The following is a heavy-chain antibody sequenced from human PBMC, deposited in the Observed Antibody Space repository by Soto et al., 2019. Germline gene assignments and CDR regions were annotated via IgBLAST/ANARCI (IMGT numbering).Heavy chain of an antibody. J-gene: IGHJ6*02. CDR1: GGSISSYY. V-gene: IGHV4-59*01. Sequence: VQLQESGPGLVKPSETLSLTCTVSGGSISSYYWSWIRQPPGKGLEWIGYIYYSGSTNYNPSLTSRVTISVDTSKNQFSLKLRSVTAADTAVYYCARRYGTSMDVWGQGTTVTVSS. CDR3: ARRYGTSMDV. CDR2: IYYSGST. D-gene: IGHD1-20*01.